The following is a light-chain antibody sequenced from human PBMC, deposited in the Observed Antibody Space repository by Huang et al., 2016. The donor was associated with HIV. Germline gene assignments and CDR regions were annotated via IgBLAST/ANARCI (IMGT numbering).Light chain of an antibody. J-gene: IGKJ1*01. V-gene: IGKV3-20*01. Sequence: EIVLTQSPGTLSLSPGERATLSCRASQSVSNSYLAWYQQKPGQAPRLLVYGASSRATGIPDRCNGSGSGTDFTLTISRLEPEDFAVYYCQQYGSSPLTFGQGTKVEIK. CDR3: QQYGSSPLT. CDR2: GAS. CDR1: QSVSNSY.